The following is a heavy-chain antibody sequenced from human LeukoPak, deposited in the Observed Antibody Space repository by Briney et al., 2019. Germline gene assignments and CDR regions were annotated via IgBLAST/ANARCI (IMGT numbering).Heavy chain of an antibody. V-gene: IGHV4-59*01. J-gene: IGHJ5*02. CDR1: GGSISSYY. Sequence: SETLSLTCTVSGGSISSYYWSWIRQPPGKGLEWIGYIYYSGSTNYNPSLKSRVTISVDTSKNQFSLKLSSVTAADTAVYYCARRSGATRREFDPWGQGALVTVSS. D-gene: IGHD1-26*01. CDR2: IYYSGST. CDR3: ARRSGATRREFDP.